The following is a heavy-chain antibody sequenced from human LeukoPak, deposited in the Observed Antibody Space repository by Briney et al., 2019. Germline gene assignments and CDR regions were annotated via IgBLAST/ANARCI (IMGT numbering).Heavy chain of an antibody. CDR3: AKDGSGGGWKWFDP. CDR2: IWYDGSNK. CDR1: GFTFTSYG. J-gene: IGHJ5*02. D-gene: IGHD2-15*01. Sequence: PGGSLRLSCAASGFTFTSYGFHRVRQAPGKGLEWVAGIWYDGSNKYYVDSVKGRFTISRDNSKNTLYLQMNSLTAEDTAVYYCAKDGSGGGWKWFDPWGQGTLVTVSS. V-gene: IGHV3-33*06.